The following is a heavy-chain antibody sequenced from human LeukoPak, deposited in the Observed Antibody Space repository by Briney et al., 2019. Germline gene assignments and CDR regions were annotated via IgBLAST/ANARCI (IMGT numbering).Heavy chain of an antibody. CDR1: GGSISSYY. D-gene: IGHD3-9*01. J-gene: IGHJ4*02. Sequence: PSETLSLTCTVSGGSISSYYWSWVRQPPGEGLEWIGYIYYSGSTNYNPSLKSRVTISVDTSKNQFFLKLSSVTAADTAVYYCARAIGYFDWLLDYWGQGTLVTVSS. CDR2: IYYSGST. V-gene: IGHV4-59*01. CDR3: ARAIGYFDWLLDY.